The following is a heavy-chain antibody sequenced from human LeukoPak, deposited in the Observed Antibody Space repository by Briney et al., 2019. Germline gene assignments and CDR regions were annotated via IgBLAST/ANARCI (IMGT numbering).Heavy chain of an antibody. J-gene: IGHJ5*02. CDR1: GGSISSSSHY. Sequence: TSETLSLTCTVSGGSISSSSHYWGWIRQPPGKGLEWIGIIYYSGSTFYNPSLKSRVTISIDTSKNQFSLKLTSVTAADTAVYYCARDYYMLRGFHWFDPWGQGTLVTVSS. CDR3: ARDYYMLRGFHWFDP. D-gene: IGHD3-10*01. V-gene: IGHV4-39*07. CDR2: IYYSGST.